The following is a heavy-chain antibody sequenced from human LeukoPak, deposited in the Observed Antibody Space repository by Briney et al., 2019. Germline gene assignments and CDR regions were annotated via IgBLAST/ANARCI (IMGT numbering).Heavy chain of an antibody. V-gene: IGHV3-21*01. CDR1: GYTFSSYS. J-gene: IGHJ4*02. D-gene: IGHD4-17*01. CDR2: ISSSSSYI. Sequence: PGGSLRLSCAASGYTFSSYSMNWVRQAPGKGLEWVSSISSSSSYIYYADSVKGRFTISRDNAKNSLYLQMNSLRAEDTAVYYCARSGYGDYSGYDYWGQGTLVTVSS. CDR3: ARSGYGDYSGYDY.